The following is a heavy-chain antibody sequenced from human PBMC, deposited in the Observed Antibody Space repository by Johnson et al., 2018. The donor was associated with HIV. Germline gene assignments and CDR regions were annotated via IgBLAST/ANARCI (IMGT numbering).Heavy chain of an antibody. J-gene: IGHJ3*02. V-gene: IGHV3-11*04. Sequence: QVQLVESGGGLVKPGGSLRLSCAASGFTFSDYYMSWIRQAPGKGLEWVSYISSSGSTIYYADSVKGRFTISRDKSKNTLDLQMNSLIAEDTAVYYCARDQGNYYDSSGKPKRAFDIWGQGTMVTVSS. D-gene: IGHD3-22*01. CDR3: ARDQGNYYDSSGKPKRAFDI. CDR1: GFTFSDYY. CDR2: ISSSGSTI.